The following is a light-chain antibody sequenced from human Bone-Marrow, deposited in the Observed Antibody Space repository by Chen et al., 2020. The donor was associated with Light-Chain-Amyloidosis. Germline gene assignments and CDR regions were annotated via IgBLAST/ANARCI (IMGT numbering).Light chain of an antibody. CDR2: RDT. V-gene: IGLV3-25*03. CDR1: DLPTEY. CDR3: QSADSSGTYEVI. J-gene: IGLJ2*01. Sequence: SYELTQPPSESVSPGQTSRITCSGDDLPTEYAYWYQQKPGQAPVLVIHRDTERPSGISERFSGSSSGTTATLTISGVQAEDEADYHCQSADSSGTYEVIFGGGTKLTVL.